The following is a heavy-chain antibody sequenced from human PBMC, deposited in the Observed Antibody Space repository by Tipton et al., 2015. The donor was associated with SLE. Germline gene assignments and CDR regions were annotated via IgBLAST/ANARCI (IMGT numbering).Heavy chain of an antibody. J-gene: IGHJ4*02. D-gene: IGHD7-27*01. CDR2: IYDRGTT. CDR1: GDSITTTNYF. CDR3: ASAQLGAWRFDS. V-gene: IGHV4-61*05. Sequence: TLSLTCSVSGDSITTTNYFWGWIRQSPRKGLEWIGYIYDRGTTNYNPSLMNRVTISLDTSESQFSLKLTSVTAADTAVYYCASAQLGAWRFDSWGQGTLVTVSS.